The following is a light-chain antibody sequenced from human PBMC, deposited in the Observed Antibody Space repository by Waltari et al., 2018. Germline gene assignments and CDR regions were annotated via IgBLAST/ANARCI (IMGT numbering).Light chain of an antibody. V-gene: IGLV2-23*02. CDR1: RSYLGSYHL. CDR2: EVS. CDR3: CSSPESSTSWV. J-gene: IGLJ3*02. Sequence: QSALTQPASVSGSPGQSITIPGTWLRSYLGSYHLGPWFQQHPDQAPKLLIYEVSKWPSEVSNRFSGSASGNTAYLTISGLQAEDEADYYCCSSPESSTSWVFGGGTKLTVL.